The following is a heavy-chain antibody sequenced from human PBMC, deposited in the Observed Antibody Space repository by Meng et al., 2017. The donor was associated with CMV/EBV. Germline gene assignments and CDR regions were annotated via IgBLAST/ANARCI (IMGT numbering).Heavy chain of an antibody. V-gene: IGHV1-69*04. CDR3: AREPGRRAFDI. CDR1: GVTFSSYT. Sequence: SVKVSCQASGVTFSSYTISWVRQAPGQGLEWMGRIIPILGIANYAQKFQGRVTITADKSTSTAYMELSSLRSEDTAVYYCAREPGRRAFDIWGQGTMVTVSS. CDR2: IIPILGIA. D-gene: IGHD1-1*01. J-gene: IGHJ3*02.